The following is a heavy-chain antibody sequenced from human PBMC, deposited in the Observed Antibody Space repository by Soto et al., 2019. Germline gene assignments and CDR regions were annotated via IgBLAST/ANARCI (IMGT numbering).Heavy chain of an antibody. V-gene: IGHV3-64*01. CDR1: GFTLSGYA. Sequence: EVQLAESGGGLAQPGGSLRLYCAASGFTLSGYAMDWVRQAPGKGLEDVSGISSNGVGTYYANSVQGRFTISRDNSKNTVYLQMGSLRPEDMAVYYCARRARPDFYYMDVWGKGTTVTVSS. CDR2: ISSNGVGT. D-gene: IGHD6-6*01. CDR3: ARRARPDFYYMDV. J-gene: IGHJ6*03.